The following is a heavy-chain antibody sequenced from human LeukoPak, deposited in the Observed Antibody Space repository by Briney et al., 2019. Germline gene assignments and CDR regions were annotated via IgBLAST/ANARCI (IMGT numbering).Heavy chain of an antibody. CDR3: ARVQRRCSSTSCYRAAWFDP. J-gene: IGHJ5*02. Sequence: ASVKVSCKASGYTFTSDDINWVRQATGQGLEWMGWMNPSSGNTGYAQKFQGRVTITRNTSISTAYMELSSLRSEDTAVYYCARVQRRCSSTSCYRAAWFDPWGQGTLVTVSS. CDR2: MNPSSGNT. CDR1: GYTFTSDD. D-gene: IGHD2-2*02. V-gene: IGHV1-8*03.